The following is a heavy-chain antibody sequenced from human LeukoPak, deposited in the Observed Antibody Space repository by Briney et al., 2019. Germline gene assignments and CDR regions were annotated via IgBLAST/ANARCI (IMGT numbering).Heavy chain of an antibody. D-gene: IGHD3-9*01. CDR3: ARDFYDILTGYTDAFDI. CDR2: ISSSGSTI. Sequence: PGGSLRLSCAASGFIFSSYEMNWVRQAPGKGLEWVSYISSSGSTIYYADSVKGRFTISRDNAKNSLYLQMNSLRAEDTAVYYCARDFYDILTGYTDAFDIWGQGTMVTVSS. V-gene: IGHV3-48*03. J-gene: IGHJ3*02. CDR1: GFIFSSYE.